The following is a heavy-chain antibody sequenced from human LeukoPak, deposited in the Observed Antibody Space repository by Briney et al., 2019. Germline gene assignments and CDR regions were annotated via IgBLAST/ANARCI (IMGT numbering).Heavy chain of an antibody. CDR2: IKEDGSEK. Sequence: GGSLRLSCVASGFTFSSYWTSWFRQAPGKGLEWVANIKEDGSEKYYADYVKGRFTISRDNAKNSLSLQMSSLRDEDTAVFYCARSRTAYYNVYADFWGQGTLVTVSS. CDR1: GFTFSSYW. J-gene: IGHJ4*02. CDR3: ARSRTAYYNVYADF. D-gene: IGHD1-26*01. V-gene: IGHV3-7*01.